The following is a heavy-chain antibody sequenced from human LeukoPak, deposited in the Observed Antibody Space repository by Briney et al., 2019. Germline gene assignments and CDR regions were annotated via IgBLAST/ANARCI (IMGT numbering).Heavy chain of an antibody. V-gene: IGHV1-18*01. Sequence: GASVKVSCKASGYTIGSYGIGWVRLAPGLGLEWMGWISAYSGNSNYAQKFQGRVTMTTDTSTNTAYMELRSLRSDDTAIYYCARVGDISWFDPWGQGTLVTVSS. CDR2: ISAYSGNS. CDR3: ARVGDISWFDP. CDR1: GYTIGSYG. D-gene: IGHD2-15*01. J-gene: IGHJ5*02.